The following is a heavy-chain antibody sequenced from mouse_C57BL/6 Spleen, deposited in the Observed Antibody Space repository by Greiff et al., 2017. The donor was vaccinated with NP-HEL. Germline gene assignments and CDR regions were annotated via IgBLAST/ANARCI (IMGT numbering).Heavy chain of an antibody. D-gene: IGHD2-5*01. CDR1: GFTFSSYT. CDR3: ARQRYSNHWYFDV. Sequence: EVKLMESGGGLVKPGGSLKLSCAASGFTFSSYTMSWVRQTPEKRLEWVATISGGGGNIYYPDSVKGRFTISRDNAKNTLYLQMSSLRSEDTALYYCARQRYSNHWYFDVWGTGTTVTVSS. J-gene: IGHJ1*03. CDR2: ISGGGGNI. V-gene: IGHV5-9*01.